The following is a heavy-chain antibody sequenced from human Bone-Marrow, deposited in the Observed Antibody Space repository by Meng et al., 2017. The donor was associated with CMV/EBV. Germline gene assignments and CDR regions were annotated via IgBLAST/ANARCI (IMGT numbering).Heavy chain of an antibody. V-gene: IGHV4-34*01. D-gene: IGHD2-2*01. CDR3: ARVGLYCSSTSCYRGWFDP. CDR1: GGSFSGYY. Sequence: SETLSLTCAVYGGSFSGYYWSWIRQPPGKGLEWIGEINHSGSTNYNPSLKSRVTISVDTSKNQFSLKLSSVTAADTAVYYCARVGLYCSSTSCYRGWFDPWGQGTLVTVSS. J-gene: IGHJ5*02. CDR2: INHSGST.